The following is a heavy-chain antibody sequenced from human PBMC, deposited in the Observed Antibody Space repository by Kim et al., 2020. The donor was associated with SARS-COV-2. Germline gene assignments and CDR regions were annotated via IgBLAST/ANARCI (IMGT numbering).Heavy chain of an antibody. CDR1: GFTFSNYE. D-gene: IGHD2-21*01. CDR3: ARDSGAHLKQGLATYYFDN. Sequence: GGSLRLSCAASGFTFSNYEMHWVRQAPGKGLEWVAVISSGGSTIYYADSVKGRFTISRDNSMKSLYLQMNSLRAEDTAVYYCARDSGAHLKQGLATYYFDNWGQGTLVTVSS. J-gene: IGHJ4*02. V-gene: IGHV3-48*03. CDR2: ISSGGSTI.